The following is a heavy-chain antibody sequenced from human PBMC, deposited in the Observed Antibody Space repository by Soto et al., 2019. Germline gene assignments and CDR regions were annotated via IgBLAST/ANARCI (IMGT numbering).Heavy chain of an antibody. J-gene: IGHJ4*02. Sequence: EVQLLESGGGLVRPGGSLRLSCAASGFTFSSYAMSWVRQAPGKGLEWVSTFSGSDGRTYSTDSVKGRFTISRDNSRNTAYLQMNSLRVEDTAVYYCAKGVSQYTPLALFDYWGRGTLVTVSS. D-gene: IGHD5-18*01. CDR1: GFTFSSYA. CDR2: FSGSDGRT. V-gene: IGHV3-23*01. CDR3: AKGVSQYTPLALFDY.